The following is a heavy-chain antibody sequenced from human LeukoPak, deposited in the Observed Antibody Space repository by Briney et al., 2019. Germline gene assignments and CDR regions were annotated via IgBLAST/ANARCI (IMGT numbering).Heavy chain of an antibody. J-gene: IGHJ4*02. CDR2: ISSSSSYI. Sequence: PGGSLRLSCAASGFTFSYYYMTWVRQAPGKGLEWVSSISSSSSYIYYADSVKGRFTISRDNAKNSLYLQMNSLRAEDTAVYYCARTANYGSGSYGFDYWGQGTLVTVSS. CDR1: GFTFSYYY. CDR3: ARTANYGSGSYGFDY. V-gene: IGHV3-21*01. D-gene: IGHD3-10*01.